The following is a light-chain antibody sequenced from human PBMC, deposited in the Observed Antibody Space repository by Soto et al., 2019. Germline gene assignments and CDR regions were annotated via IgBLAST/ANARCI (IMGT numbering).Light chain of an antibody. V-gene: IGKV3-15*01. CDR1: QSISNN. CDR3: QQYDYWWT. J-gene: IGKJ1*01. Sequence: IVMTQSPATLSLSPGEKATLSCRASQSISNNFAWYQQKPGQAPRLLIYGASTRATGIPARFSGSGSGTEFTLTISSLQSEDFGIYYCQQYDYWWTFGQGTKVDIK. CDR2: GAS.